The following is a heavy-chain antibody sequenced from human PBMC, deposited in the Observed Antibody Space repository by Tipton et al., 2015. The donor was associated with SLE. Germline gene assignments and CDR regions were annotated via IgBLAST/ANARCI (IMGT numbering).Heavy chain of an antibody. D-gene: IGHD5-12*01. CDR1: GANY. CDR2: IYHTGDT. Sequence: GANYWNWLRQRPGKGLEWIGYIYHTGDTRHNPSLQSRLAVSVDTSKNQFSLRLSSVTAADTAVYFCARSGGYSTPFDFWGQGSLVTVSS. V-gene: IGHV4-31*02. J-gene: IGHJ4*02. CDR3: ARSGGYSTPFDF.